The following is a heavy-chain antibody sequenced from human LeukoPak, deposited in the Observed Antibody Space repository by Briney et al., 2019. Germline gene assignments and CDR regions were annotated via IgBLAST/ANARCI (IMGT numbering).Heavy chain of an antibody. Sequence: SETLSLTCTVSGGSISSSSYYWGWIRQPPGKGLEWIGSIYYSGSTYYNPSLKSRVTISVDTSKNQFSLKLSSVTAADTAVYYCARAALRTVAYCGGDCWGYWGQGTLVTVSS. D-gene: IGHD2-21*02. CDR1: GGSISSSSYY. CDR2: IYYSGST. J-gene: IGHJ4*02. CDR3: ARAALRTVAYCGGDCWGY. V-gene: IGHV4-39*07.